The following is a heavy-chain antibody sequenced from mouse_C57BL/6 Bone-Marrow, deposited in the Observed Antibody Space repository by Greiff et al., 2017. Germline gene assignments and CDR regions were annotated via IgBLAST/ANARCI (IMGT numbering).Heavy chain of an antibody. D-gene: IGHD1-1*01. CDR3: ARTIYYGSSDGFAY. V-gene: IGHV1-69*01. CDR2: IDPSDSYT. J-gene: IGHJ3*01. Sequence: QVQLQQPGAELVMPGASVKLSCKASGYTFTSYWMHWVKQRPGQGLEWIGEIDPSDSYTNYNQKFKGKSTLTVDKSSSTAYMQLSSLTSEDSAVYYCARTIYYGSSDGFAYWGQGTLVTVSA. CDR1: GYTFTSYW.